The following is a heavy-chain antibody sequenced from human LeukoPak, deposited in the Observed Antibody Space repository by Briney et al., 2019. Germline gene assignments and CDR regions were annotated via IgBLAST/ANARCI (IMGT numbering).Heavy chain of an antibody. D-gene: IGHD6-13*01. Sequence: PSETLSLTCTVSGGSISSETYYWTWVRQPAGKGLEWIGRIYSSGSTSYNPSLKSRVTISVDTSKNQFSLELNSVTASDTAVYYCARAYGSSWYENDYWGQGALVTVSS. J-gene: IGHJ4*02. CDR1: GGSISSETYY. V-gene: IGHV4-61*02. CDR3: ARAYGSSWYENDY. CDR2: IYSSGST.